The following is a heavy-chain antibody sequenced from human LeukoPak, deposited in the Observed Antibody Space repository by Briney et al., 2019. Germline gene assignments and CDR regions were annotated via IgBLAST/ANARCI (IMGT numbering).Heavy chain of an antibody. V-gene: IGHV4-38-2*01. CDR2: MYHSGST. CDR1: GYSISSGYY. J-gene: IGHJ5*01. CDR3: ARHKSYCTTSTCYYIDS. Sequence: SETLSLTCGVSGYSISSGYYWGWIRQPPGKGLEWIGNMYHSGSTDYDPSLKSRVTISIDTSKNQFSLNLRSVTAADTAVYYCARHKSYCTTSTCYYIDSWGQGTLVTVSS. D-gene: IGHD2-2*01.